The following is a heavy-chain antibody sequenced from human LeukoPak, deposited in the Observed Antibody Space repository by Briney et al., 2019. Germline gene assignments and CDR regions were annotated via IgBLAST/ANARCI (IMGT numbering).Heavy chain of an antibody. D-gene: IGHD6-19*01. Sequence: PGGSLRLSRAASGFTFSSYAMSWVRQAPGKGLEWVSAISGSGGSTYYADSVKGRFTISRDNSKNTLYLQMNSLRAEDTAVYYCAKDGPGYSSGHNPYYFDYWGQGTLVTVSS. CDR2: ISGSGGST. CDR3: AKDGPGYSSGHNPYYFDY. V-gene: IGHV3-23*01. J-gene: IGHJ4*02. CDR1: GFTFSSYA.